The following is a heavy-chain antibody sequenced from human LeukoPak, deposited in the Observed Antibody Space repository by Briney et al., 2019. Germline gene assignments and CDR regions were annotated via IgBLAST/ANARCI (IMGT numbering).Heavy chain of an antibody. D-gene: IGHD4-23*01. Sequence: ASVKVSCKASEYTFTDHYMYWVRQAPGQGLEWVGWINPNSGGTNYAQRFQGRVTMTRDTSINTAYMEVSRLRSDDTAVYYCASLGGTSTKYWGQGTLVTVSS. CDR1: EYTFTDHY. V-gene: IGHV1-2*02. J-gene: IGHJ4*02. CDR3: ASLGGTSTKY. CDR2: INPNSGGT.